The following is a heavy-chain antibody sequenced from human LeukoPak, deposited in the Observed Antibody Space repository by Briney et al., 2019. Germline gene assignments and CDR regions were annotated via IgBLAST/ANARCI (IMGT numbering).Heavy chain of an antibody. CDR1: GYTFTSYS. CDR2: INPSVGST. J-gene: IGHJ4*02. Sequence: GASVKVSCKASGYTFTSYSMHWVRQAPGQGLEWMGIINPSVGSTSYAQKFQGRVTMTRDTSTSTVYMELSSLRSDDTAVYYCARDVTVAAYYFDSWGQGTLVTVSS. D-gene: IGHD6-25*01. CDR3: ARDVTVAAYYFDS. V-gene: IGHV1-46*01.